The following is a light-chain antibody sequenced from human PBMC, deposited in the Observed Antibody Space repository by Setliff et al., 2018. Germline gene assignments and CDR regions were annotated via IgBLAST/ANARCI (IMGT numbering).Light chain of an antibody. CDR2: EVS. V-gene: IGLV2-11*01. CDR3: CSYAGSYTFYV. J-gene: IGLJ1*01. Sequence: LTQPRSVSGSPGQSVTISCTGTSSDVGGYNYVSWYQQHPGKAPKLMTYEVSKRPSGVPDRFSGSKSGNTASLIISGLQAEDEADYYCCSYAGSYTFYVFGTGTKVTVL. CDR1: SSDVGGYNY.